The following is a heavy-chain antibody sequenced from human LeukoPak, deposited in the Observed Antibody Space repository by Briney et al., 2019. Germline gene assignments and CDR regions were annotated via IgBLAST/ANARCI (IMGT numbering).Heavy chain of an antibody. D-gene: IGHD1-26*01. CDR2: INSSSSYI. V-gene: IGHV3-21*01. Sequence: GGSLRLSCAASGFTFSGYSMNWIRQSPGKGLEWVSSINSSSSYIYYAGSVKGRFTISRANAKNSPYQQMTSLRAEDTVVYYCATDPSHIVGANNWFDSWGQGTLVTVSS. CDR3: ATDPSHIVGANNWFDS. CDR1: GFTFSGYS. J-gene: IGHJ5*01.